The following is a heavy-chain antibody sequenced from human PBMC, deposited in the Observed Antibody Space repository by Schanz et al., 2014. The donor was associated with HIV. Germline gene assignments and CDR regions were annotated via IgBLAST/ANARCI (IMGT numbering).Heavy chain of an antibody. D-gene: IGHD6-19*01. CDR2: IWVDGTSK. J-gene: IGHJ4*02. Sequence: QEQLVESGGGVVQPGRSLRLSCAASGFTYRNYGMHWVRQAPGKGLEWVAVIWVDGTSKFYSDSVKGRFTISRDNAKNSLYLQMNSLRAEDTAVYYCARGRRGAVAGSSDYWGQGTLVTVSS. CDR3: ARGRRGAVAGSSDY. CDR1: GFTYRNYG. V-gene: IGHV3-33*01.